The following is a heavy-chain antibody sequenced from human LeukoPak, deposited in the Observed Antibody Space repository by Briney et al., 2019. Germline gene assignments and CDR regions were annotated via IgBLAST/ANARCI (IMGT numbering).Heavy chain of an antibody. CDR3: ARDAALTQLWLVYYFDY. J-gene: IGHJ4*02. V-gene: IGHV4-39*07. D-gene: IGHD5-18*01. Sequence: SETLSLTCTVSGGSISSSSYYWGWIRQPPGKGLEWIGSIYYSGSTYYNPSLKSRVTISVDTSKNQFSLKLSSVTAADTAVYYCARDAALTQLWLVYYFDYWGQGTLVTVSS. CDR2: IYYSGST. CDR1: GGSISSSSYY.